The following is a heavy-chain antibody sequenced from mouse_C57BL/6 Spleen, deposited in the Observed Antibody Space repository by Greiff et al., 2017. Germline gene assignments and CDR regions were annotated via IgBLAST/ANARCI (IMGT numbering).Heavy chain of an antibody. Sequence: QVQLQQPGAELVKPGASVKVSCKASGYTFTSYWMHWVKQRPGQGLEWIGRIHPSDSDTNYNQKFKGKATLTVDESSSTAYMQLSSLTSEDSAVYYCAIGTTVVADYAMDYWGQGTSVTVSS. CDR2: IHPSDSDT. J-gene: IGHJ4*01. V-gene: IGHV1-74*01. D-gene: IGHD1-1*01. CDR1: GYTFTSYW. CDR3: AIGTTVVADYAMDY.